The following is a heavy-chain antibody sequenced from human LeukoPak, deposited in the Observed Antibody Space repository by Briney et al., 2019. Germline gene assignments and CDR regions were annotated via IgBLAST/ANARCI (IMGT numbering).Heavy chain of an antibody. CDR3: ARVTGTIFHPGLDY. CDR1: GGSFSGYY. V-gene: IGHV4-34*01. Sequence: SETLSLTCAVYGGSFSGYYWSWIRQPPGKGLEWIGSIYYSGSTYYNPSLKSRVTISVDTSKNQFSLKLSSVTAADTAVYYCARVTGTIFHPGLDYWGQGTLVTVSS. D-gene: IGHD3-9*01. CDR2: IYYSGST. J-gene: IGHJ4*02.